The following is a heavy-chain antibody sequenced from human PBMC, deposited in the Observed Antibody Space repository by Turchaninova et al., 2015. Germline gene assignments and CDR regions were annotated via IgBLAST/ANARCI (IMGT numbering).Heavy chain of an antibody. Sequence: QVQLVQSGAGVQNPGASVKVSCQTSGYTFADYGINWVRQAPGQGLELMGWTSAYNGNTDYAQNLQGRVTMTTDTSANTAYMELRSLRSDDTAVYYCARHNFDIWGQGTVVAVSS. CDR3: ARHNFDI. CDR2: TSAYNGNT. V-gene: IGHV1-18*01. CDR1: GYTFADYG. D-gene: IGHD2-21*01. J-gene: IGHJ3*02.